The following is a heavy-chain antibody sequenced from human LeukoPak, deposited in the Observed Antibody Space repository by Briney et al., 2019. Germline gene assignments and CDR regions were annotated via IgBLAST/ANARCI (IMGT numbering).Heavy chain of an antibody. CDR1: GFSFSKYW. CDR3: ARDFDMGITPGNDFDF. V-gene: IGHV3-74*01. J-gene: IGHJ4*02. Sequence: GGSLRLSCAASGFSFSKYWMHWVRQTPGEGLVWVSRIKEDGTYTSYADSVKGRFTISRDNARNTVFLQMNSLRAEDTAVYYCARDFDMGITPGNDFDFWGQGTLVTVSS. D-gene: IGHD3-9*01. CDR2: IKEDGTYT.